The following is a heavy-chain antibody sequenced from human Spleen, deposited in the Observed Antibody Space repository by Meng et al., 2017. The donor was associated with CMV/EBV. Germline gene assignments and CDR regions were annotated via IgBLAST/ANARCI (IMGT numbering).Heavy chain of an antibody. CDR1: GFTFDDYG. CDR2: INWNGGST. Sequence: GESLKISCAASGFTFDDYGMSWVRQAPGKGLEWVSGINWNGGSTGYADSVKGRFTISRDNAKNSLYLQMNSLRAEDTALYYCAKVDDPISVGYYGMDVWGQGTTVTVSS. V-gene: IGHV3-20*04. CDR3: AKVDDPISVGYYGMDV. J-gene: IGHJ6*02. D-gene: IGHD4-23*01.